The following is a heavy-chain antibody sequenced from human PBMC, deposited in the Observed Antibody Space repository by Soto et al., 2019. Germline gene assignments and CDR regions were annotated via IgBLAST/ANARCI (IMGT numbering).Heavy chain of an antibody. CDR2: IYYRGST. J-gene: IGHJ4*02. CDR3: AIFMGNSVAPTYFDY. CDR1: GGSITNYY. V-gene: IGHV4-59*13. D-gene: IGHD5-12*01. Sequence: PESVSLTCTVSGGSITNYYWSWIRQRPGKGLEWIGYIYYRGSTTYNPSLKSRVTISVDTSKNQFSLKLSSVTTADTAVYYCAIFMGNSVAPTYFDYWGQGTLVTSPQ.